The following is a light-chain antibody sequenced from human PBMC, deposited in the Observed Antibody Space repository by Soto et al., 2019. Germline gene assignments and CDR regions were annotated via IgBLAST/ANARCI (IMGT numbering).Light chain of an antibody. CDR2: DVS. V-gene: IGLV2-11*01. J-gene: IGLJ2*01. CDR3: CSYAGSYREVV. CDR1: SSDVGGYNY. Sequence: QSALTQPRSVSGSPGQSVTISCTGTSSDVGGYNYVSWYQQHPGKAPKLMIYDVSKRPSRVPDRFSGSKSGNTASLTISGLQAEDEADYYCCSYAGSYREVVFGGGTKLTVL.